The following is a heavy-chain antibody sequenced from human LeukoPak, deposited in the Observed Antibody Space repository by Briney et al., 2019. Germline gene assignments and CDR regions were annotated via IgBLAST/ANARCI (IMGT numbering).Heavy chain of an antibody. D-gene: IGHD6-13*01. V-gene: IGHV3-9*03. CDR1: GFTFDDYA. J-gene: IGHJ5*02. CDR3: AKGISSSWYFPFDP. CDR2: ISWNSGSI. Sequence: QPGRSLRLSCAASGFTFDDYAMHWVRQAPGKGLEWVSGISWNSGSIGYADSVKGRFTISRDNAKNSLYLQMNSLRAEDMALYYCAKGISSSWYFPFDPWGQGTLVTVSS.